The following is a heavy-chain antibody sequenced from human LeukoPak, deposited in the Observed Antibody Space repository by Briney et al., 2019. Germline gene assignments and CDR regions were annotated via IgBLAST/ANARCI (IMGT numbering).Heavy chain of an antibody. CDR3: ARESYCSGGSCYSGRAFDI. D-gene: IGHD2-15*01. J-gene: IGHJ3*02. CDR2: ISWDSSSI. V-gene: IGHV3-9*01. Sequence: GGSLRLSCAASGFTFDDYAMHWVRQVPGKGLEWVSGISWDSSSIGYADSVKGRFTISRDNAKNTLYLQMNSLRAEDTAVYYCARESYCSGGSCYSGRAFDIWGQGTMVTVSS. CDR1: GFTFDDYA.